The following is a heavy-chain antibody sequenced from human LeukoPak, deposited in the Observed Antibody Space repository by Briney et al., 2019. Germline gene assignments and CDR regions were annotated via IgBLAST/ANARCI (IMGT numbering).Heavy chain of an antibody. V-gene: IGHV1-18*01. CDR2: ISAYNGNT. J-gene: IGHJ4*02. CDR3: ARDYRYSGCEFDY. Sequence: ASVKVSCKASGYTFTSYGISWVRQAPGQGLEWMGWISAYNGNTDYARKFQGRLTMTTDTSTSTTYMELRSLRSDDTAVYYCARDYRYSGCEFDYWGQGTLVTVSS. CDR1: GYTFTSYG. D-gene: IGHD5-12*01.